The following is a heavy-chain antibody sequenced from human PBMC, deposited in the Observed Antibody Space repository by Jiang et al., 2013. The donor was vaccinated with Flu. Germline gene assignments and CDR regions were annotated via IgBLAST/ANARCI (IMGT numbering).Heavy chain of an antibody. V-gene: IGHV3-30-3*01. J-gene: IGHJ4*02. CDR3: ARNLDPVFGLATTFDY. Sequence: RLSCAASGFTFSSYAMHWVRQAPGKGLEWVAVISYDGSNKYYADSVKGRFTISRDNSKNTLYLQMNSLRAEDTAVYYCARNLDPVFGLATTFDYWGQGTLVTVSS. CDR2: ISYDGSNK. CDR1: GFTFSSYA. D-gene: IGHD3-16*01.